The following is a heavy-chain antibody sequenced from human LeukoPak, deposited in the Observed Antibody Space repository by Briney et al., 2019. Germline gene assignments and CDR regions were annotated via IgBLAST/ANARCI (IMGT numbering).Heavy chain of an antibody. CDR1: GYIFTSYY. Sequence: VASVKVSCKASGYIFTSYYMHWVRQAPGQGLEWMGIINPSGGSTNYAQKFQGRVTMTRDTSTSTVYMELSSLRSEDTAVYYCARDRGPDYGGNYEFDPWGQGTLVTVSS. CDR3: ARDRGPDYGGNYEFDP. CDR2: INPSGGST. J-gene: IGHJ5*02. D-gene: IGHD4-23*01. V-gene: IGHV1-46*01.